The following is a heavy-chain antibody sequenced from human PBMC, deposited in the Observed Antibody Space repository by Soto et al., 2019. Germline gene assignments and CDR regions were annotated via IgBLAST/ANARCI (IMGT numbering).Heavy chain of an antibody. V-gene: IGHV3-15*01. CDR2: IKSKTDGGTT. CDR3: TTEKAPRFGELYEGGFDY. D-gene: IGHD3-10*01. CDR1: GFTFSNAW. Sequence: GGSLRLSCAASGFTFSNAWMSWVRQAPGKGLEWVGRIKSKTDGGTTDYAAPVKGRFTISRDDSKNTLYLQMNSLKTEDTAVYYCTTEKAPRFGELYEGGFDYWGQGTLVTVSS. J-gene: IGHJ4*02.